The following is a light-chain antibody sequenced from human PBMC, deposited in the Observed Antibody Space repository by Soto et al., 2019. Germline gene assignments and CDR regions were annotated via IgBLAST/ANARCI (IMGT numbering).Light chain of an antibody. J-gene: IGLJ1*01. CDR2: EVT. Sequence: QSALTQPASVSGSPGQSITISCTGTSSDIGVYDYVSWYQQHPGKAPKLISYEVTNRPSGLSNRFSGSKSDNTASLTISGLQAEDEADYYCVSHISVAYRSIYVFGTGTKGTVL. CDR3: VSHISVAYRSIYV. CDR1: SSDIGVYDY. V-gene: IGLV2-14*01.